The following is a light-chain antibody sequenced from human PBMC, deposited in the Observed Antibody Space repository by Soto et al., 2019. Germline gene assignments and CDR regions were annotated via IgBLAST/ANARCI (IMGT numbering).Light chain of an antibody. CDR2: AAS. Sequence: DIQLTQSPSFLSASVGDRVTITCRASQGISSYIAWYHQKPGKAPKLLIYAASTLQSGVPSRFRGSGSGTEFTLTISSLQPEDFATYYCQQLNSYPFLTFGRGTKVEIK. J-gene: IGKJ4*01. CDR1: QGISSY. CDR3: QQLNSYPFLT. V-gene: IGKV1-9*01.